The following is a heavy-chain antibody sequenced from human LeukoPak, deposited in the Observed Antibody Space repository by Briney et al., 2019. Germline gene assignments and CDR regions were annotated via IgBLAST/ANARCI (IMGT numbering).Heavy chain of an antibody. CDR1: GGTFSNYA. V-gene: IGHV1-69*13. Sequence: SVKVSCTASGGTFSNYAISWVRQAPGQGLEWMGGIIPLFGTANYVQKFQGRVTLTADESTSTAYMELSSLRSDDTAVYYCARELRYFDTTYHYYYGMDVWGQGTTVTVSS. CDR3: ARELRYFDTTYHYYYGMDV. D-gene: IGHD3-9*01. J-gene: IGHJ6*02. CDR2: IIPLFGTA.